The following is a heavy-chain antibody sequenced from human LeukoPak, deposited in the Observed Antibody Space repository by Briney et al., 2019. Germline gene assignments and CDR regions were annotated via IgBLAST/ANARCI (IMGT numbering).Heavy chain of an antibody. CDR2: IYYSGST. CDR3: ARLGSAAGRHWYFDL. D-gene: IGHD6-13*01. J-gene: IGHJ2*01. V-gene: IGHV4-39*07. CDR1: GGSISSSSYY. Sequence: PSETLSLTCTVSGGSISSSSYYWGWIRQPPGKGLEWIGSIYYSGSTYYNPSLKSRVTISVDTSKNQFSLKLSSVTAADTAVYYCARLGSAAGRHWYFDLWGRGTLVTVSS.